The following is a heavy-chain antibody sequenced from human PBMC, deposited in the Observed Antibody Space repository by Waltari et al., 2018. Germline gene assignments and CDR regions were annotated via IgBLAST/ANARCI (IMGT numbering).Heavy chain of an antibody. CDR1: GGSISSGSSY. CDR2: IYTSGST. D-gene: IGHD2-2*01. J-gene: IGHJ4*02. CDR3: ARLSPAAHFDY. V-gene: IGHV4-61*02. Sequence: QVQLQESGPGLVKPSQTLSLTCTVSGGSISSGSSYWRWIRQPAGKGLEWIGRIYTSGSTNYNHSLKSRVTISVDTSKNQFSLKLSSVTAADTAVYYCARLSPAAHFDYWGQGTLVTVSS.